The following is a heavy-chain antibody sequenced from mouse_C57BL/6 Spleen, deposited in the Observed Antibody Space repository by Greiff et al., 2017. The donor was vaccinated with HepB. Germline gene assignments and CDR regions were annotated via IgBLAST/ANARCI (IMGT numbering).Heavy chain of an antibody. CDR3: ARGYGSSFSWFAY. Sequence: VQLQQSGPELVKPGASVKISCKASGYSFTDYNMNWVKQSNGKSLEWIGVINPNYGTPSYNQKFKGKATLTVDQSSSPAYMQLNSLTSEDSAVYYCARGYGSSFSWFAYWGQGTLVTVSA. D-gene: IGHD1-1*01. CDR2: INPNYGTP. J-gene: IGHJ3*01. CDR1: GYSFTDYN. V-gene: IGHV1-39*01.